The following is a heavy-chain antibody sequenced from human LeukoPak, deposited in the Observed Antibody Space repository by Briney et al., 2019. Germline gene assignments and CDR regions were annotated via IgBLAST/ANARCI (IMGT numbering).Heavy chain of an antibody. V-gene: IGHV3-7*01. CDR2: IKQDGSEK. Sequence: GGSLRLSCAASGFTFSSSWMSWVRQAPGKGLEWVANIKQDGSEKYCVDSVKGRFTISRDNAKNSLYLQMNSLRAEDTAVYYCAKFDRGLQTYDAFDIWGQGTMVTVSS. CDR1: GFTFSSSW. D-gene: IGHD4-11*01. CDR3: AKFDRGLQTYDAFDI. J-gene: IGHJ3*02.